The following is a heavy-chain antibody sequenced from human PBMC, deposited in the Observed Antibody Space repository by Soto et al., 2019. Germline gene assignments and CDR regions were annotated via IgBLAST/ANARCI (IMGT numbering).Heavy chain of an antibody. J-gene: IGHJ3*02. CDR2: IYDSGNT. Sequence: QVQLQESGPGLVKPSQTLYLTCTVSGGSISSGGYYWNWIRQHPGKGLEWIGFIYDSGNTYYNPSLKSRVTISVDTSKNQFSLKLSSVTAADTAVYYCAREPSQQLKDTFDIWGQGTMVTVSS. CDR3: AREPSQQLKDTFDI. CDR1: GGSISSGGYY. D-gene: IGHD1-1*01. V-gene: IGHV4-31*03.